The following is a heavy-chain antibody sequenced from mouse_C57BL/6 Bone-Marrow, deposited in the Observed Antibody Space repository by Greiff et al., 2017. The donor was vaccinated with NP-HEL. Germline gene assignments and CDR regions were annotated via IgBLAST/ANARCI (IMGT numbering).Heavy chain of an antibody. Sequence: EVQLQESGPGLVKPSQSLSLTCSVTGYSITSGYYWNWIRQFPGNKLEWMGYISYDGSNNYNPSLKNRISITRDTSKNQFFLKLNSVTTEDTATYYCARFPIYYYGTDAMDYWGQGTSVTVSS. J-gene: IGHJ4*01. D-gene: IGHD1-1*01. V-gene: IGHV3-6*01. CDR1: GYSITSGYY. CDR2: ISYDGSN. CDR3: ARFPIYYYGTDAMDY.